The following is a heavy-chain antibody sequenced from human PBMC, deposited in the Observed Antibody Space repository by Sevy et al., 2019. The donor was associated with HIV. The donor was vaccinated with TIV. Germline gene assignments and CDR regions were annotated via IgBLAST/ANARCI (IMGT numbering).Heavy chain of an antibody. CDR1: GGSFSGYY. D-gene: IGHD6-13*01. V-gene: IGHV4-34*01. CDR2: INHSGST. J-gene: IGHJ4*02. CDR3: ARGFGAAAGRGNRGDY. Sequence: SETLSLTCAVYGGSFSGYYWSWIRQPPGKGLEWIGEINHSGSTNYNPSLKSRVTTSVDTSKNQFSLKLSSVTAADTAVYYCARGFGAAAGRGNRGDYWGQGTLVTVSS.